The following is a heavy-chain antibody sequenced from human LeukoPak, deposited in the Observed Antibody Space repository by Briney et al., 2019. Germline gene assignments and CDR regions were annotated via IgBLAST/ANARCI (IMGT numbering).Heavy chain of an antibody. V-gene: IGHV1-18*01. J-gene: IGHJ5*02. CDR1: GYTFTSYG. CDR2: ISAYNGNT. D-gene: IGHD3-22*01. Sequence: GASVKVSCKASGYTFTSYGISWERQAPGQGLEWMGWISAYNGNTNYAQKLQGRVTMTTDTSTSTAYMELRSLRSDDTAVYYCARENADYYDSSGYYFNWFDPWGQGTLVTVSS. CDR3: ARENADYYDSSGYYFNWFDP.